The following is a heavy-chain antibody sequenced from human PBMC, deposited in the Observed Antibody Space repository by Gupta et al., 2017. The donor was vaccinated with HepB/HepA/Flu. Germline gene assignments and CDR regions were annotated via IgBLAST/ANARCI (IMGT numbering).Heavy chain of an antibody. CDR1: GFTFSSYG. V-gene: IGHV3-33*01. D-gene: IGHD2-15*01. Sequence: QVQLVASGGGVVQPGRSLRLSCAASGFTFSSYGMHWVGQAPGKGLEWVAVIWYDGSNKYYADSVKGRFTISRDNSKNTLYLQMNSLRAEDTAVYYCARDGYSLFGPAPDYWGQGTLVTVSS. CDR2: IWYDGSNK. J-gene: IGHJ4*02. CDR3: ARDGYSLFGPAPDY.